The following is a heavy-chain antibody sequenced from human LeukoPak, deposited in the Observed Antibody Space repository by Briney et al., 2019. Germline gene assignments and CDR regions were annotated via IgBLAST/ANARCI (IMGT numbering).Heavy chain of an antibody. CDR3: ARYPVLRYPFDY. D-gene: IGHD3-9*01. J-gene: IGHJ4*02. Sequence: SDTLSLTWSDSGGCISRYCGIWIRRPTGEGLEWIGYIYYSGSTNYNPSLKSRVTISVDTSKNQFSLKLSSVTAADTAVYYCARYPVLRYPFDYWGQGTLVTVSS. CDR1: GGCISRYC. CDR2: IYYSGST. V-gene: IGHV4-59*01.